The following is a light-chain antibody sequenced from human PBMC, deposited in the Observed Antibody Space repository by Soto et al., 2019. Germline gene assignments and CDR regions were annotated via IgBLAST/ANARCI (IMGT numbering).Light chain of an antibody. CDR3: SSYTSSSNMV. J-gene: IGLJ2*01. Sequence: QSALTQPASVSGSPGQSITISCTGTSSDVGGYNYVSWYQQHPGKSPKLMIYDVSNRPSGVSNRFSGSKSGNTASLTISGLQAEDEGDYYCSSYTSSSNMVFRGGTPLPVL. CDR2: DVS. V-gene: IGLV2-14*01. CDR1: SSDVGGYNY.